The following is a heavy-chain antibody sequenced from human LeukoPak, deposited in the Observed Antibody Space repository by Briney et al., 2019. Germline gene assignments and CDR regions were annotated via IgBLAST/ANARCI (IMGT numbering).Heavy chain of an antibody. CDR1: GFTFSNNW. V-gene: IGHV3-7*03. CDR3: ARGKATDI. D-gene: IGHD5-12*01. J-gene: IGHJ3*02. Sequence: PGGSLRLSCAASGFTFSNNWMSWVRQVPGKGLEWVANIKQDVTEKYYVDSVKGRFTISRDNAKSSLYLQMNSLRAEDTAVYYCARGKATDIWGQGTMVTVSS. CDR2: IKQDVTEK.